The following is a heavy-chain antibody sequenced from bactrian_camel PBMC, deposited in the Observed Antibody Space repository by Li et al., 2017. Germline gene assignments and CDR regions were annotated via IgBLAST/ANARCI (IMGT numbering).Heavy chain of an antibody. CDR2: LDPFHGAT. CDR3: AADGLWPCRVLETNRFNF. D-gene: IGHD4*01. CDR1: GYTLPMS. J-gene: IGHJ4*01. Sequence: VQLVESGGDSVQAGESLGLSCVASGYTLPMSMGWFRRLPGQEREGVASLDPFHGATNYADFVKGRFTISRDSAKKTLYLRMNRLNTEDTGRYYCAADGLWPCRVLETNRFNFWGQGTQVTVS. V-gene: IGHV3S63*01.